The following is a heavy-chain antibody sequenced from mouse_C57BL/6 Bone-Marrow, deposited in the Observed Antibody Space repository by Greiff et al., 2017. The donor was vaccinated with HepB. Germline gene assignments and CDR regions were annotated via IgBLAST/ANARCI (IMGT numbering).Heavy chain of an antibody. D-gene: IGHD1-1*01. J-gene: IGHJ4*01. Sequence: ESGPGLVKPSQSLSLTCSVTGYSITSGYYWNWIRQFPGNKLEWMGYISYDGSNNYNPSLKNRISITRDTSKNQFFLKLNSVTTEDTATYYCARDPLITTVVARAMDYWGQGTSVTVSS. CDR1: GYSITSGYY. CDR3: ARDPLITTVVARAMDY. CDR2: ISYDGSN. V-gene: IGHV3-6*01.